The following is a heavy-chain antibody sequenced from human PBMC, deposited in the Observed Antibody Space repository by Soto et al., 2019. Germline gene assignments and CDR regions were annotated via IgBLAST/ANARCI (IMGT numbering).Heavy chain of an antibody. CDR2: IYYSGST. CDR3: ARTIVVGTGHYYYYYGMDV. CDR1: GGSVSSGSYY. Sequence: QVQLQESGPGLVKPSETLSLTCTVSGGSVSSGSYYWSWIRQPPGKGLEWIGYIYYSGSTNYNPSLKSRVTISVDTSKNQFSLKLSSVTAADTAVYYCARTIVVGTGHYYYYYGMDVWGQGTTVTVSS. V-gene: IGHV4-61*01. J-gene: IGHJ6*02. D-gene: IGHD2-21*02.